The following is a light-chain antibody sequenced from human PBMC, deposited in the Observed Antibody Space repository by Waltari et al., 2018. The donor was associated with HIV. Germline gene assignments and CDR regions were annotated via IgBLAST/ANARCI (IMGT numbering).Light chain of an antibody. J-gene: IGLJ3*02. Sequence: QSALTQPASVSGSPGQSITISCTGTSSDVGGYNYVSWYQRQPGKAPKLMIYDVNNRPSGVSNRFSGSKSGNTASLTISGLQAEDEADYYCSSYTSSRTRVFGGGTKVTVL. CDR2: DVN. CDR1: SSDVGGYNY. CDR3: SSYTSSRTRV. V-gene: IGLV2-14*03.